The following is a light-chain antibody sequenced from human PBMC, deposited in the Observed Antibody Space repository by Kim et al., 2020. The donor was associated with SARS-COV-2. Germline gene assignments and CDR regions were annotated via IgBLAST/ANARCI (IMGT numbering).Light chain of an antibody. J-gene: IGKJ5*01. V-gene: IGKV1-5*03. CDR2: KTS. CDR1: QSFSSW. Sequence: DIQMTQSPSTLSASVGDRVTITCRASQSFSSWLAWYQQKPGKVPKLLIYKTSILESGVPSRFSGSGSGTEFTLTISSLQPDDFATYYCQQYNNFPSPFAQATRREIK. CDR3: QQYNNFPSP.